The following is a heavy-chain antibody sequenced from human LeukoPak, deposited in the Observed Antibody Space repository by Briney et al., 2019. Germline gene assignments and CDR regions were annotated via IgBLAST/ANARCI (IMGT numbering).Heavy chain of an antibody. J-gene: IGHJ5*02. D-gene: IGHD3-16*01. Sequence: GASVKVSCKASGYTFTSYYMHWVRQAPGQGLEWMGIINPSGGSTSYAQKFQGRVTMTRDTSTSTVYMELSSLRSEDTAVYYCARDQAPRMITFGGPRRWFDPWGQGTLVTVSS. CDR3: ARDQAPRMITFGGPRRWFDP. CDR2: INPSGGST. V-gene: IGHV1-46*01. CDR1: GYTFTSYY.